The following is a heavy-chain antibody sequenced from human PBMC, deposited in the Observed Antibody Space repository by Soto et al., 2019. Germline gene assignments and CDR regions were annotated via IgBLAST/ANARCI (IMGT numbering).Heavy chain of an antibody. CDR2: IIPIVGTE. D-gene: IGHD2-2*01. CDR1: GGTFSSHS. CDR3: STSVYCSTTRCYYYYGLDV. J-gene: IGHJ6*02. Sequence: QVQLVQSGAEVKKPGSSVKVSCKVSGGTFSSHSINWVRQAPGQGREWMGGIIPIVGTENYAQKFQGRVTITADESASTAYMELSSLTSEDTALYYCSTSVYCSTTRCYYYYGLDVWGQGTTVIVSS. V-gene: IGHV1-69*01.